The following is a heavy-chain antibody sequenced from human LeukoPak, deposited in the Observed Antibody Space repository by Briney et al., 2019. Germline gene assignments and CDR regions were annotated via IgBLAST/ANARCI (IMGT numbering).Heavy chain of an antibody. CDR1: GFTFSTYW. J-gene: IGHJ5*02. CDR3: ARGASTDTGWFDP. D-gene: IGHD2-2*01. V-gene: IGHV3-74*01. CDR2: INSDGSST. Sequence: GGSPRLSCAASGFTFSTYWMHWVRQAPGKGLVWVSRINSDGSSTTYADSVKGRFTISRDNAKNTLFLQMNSLRVEDTAVYYCARGASTDTGWFDPWGQGTLVTVSS.